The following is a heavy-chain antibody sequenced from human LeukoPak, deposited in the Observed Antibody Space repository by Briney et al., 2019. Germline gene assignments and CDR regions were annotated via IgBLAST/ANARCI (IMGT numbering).Heavy chain of an antibody. CDR3: ARGAAAGTPPFDY. Sequence: PSETLSLTCTVSGYSISSGYYWGWIRQPPGKGLEWIGEINHSGSTNYNPSLKSRVTISVDTSKNQFSLKLSSVTAADTAVYYCARGAAAGTPPFDYWGQGTLVTVSS. J-gene: IGHJ4*02. V-gene: IGHV4-38-2*02. D-gene: IGHD6-13*01. CDR1: GYSISSGYY. CDR2: INHSGST.